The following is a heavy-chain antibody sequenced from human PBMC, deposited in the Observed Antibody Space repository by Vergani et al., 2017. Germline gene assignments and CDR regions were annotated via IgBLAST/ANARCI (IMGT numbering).Heavy chain of an antibody. CDR3: TSRSGGVWEWFDKNWFDP. J-gene: IGHJ5*02. CDR2: INHSGST. Sequence: QVQLQQWGAGLLKPSETLSLTCAVYRGSFSGYYWSWIRQPPGKGLEWIGEINHSGSTHYNPSLKSRVTIPVDTSKNQLSLELSSVTAAHRAVYYCTSRSGGVWEWFDKNWFDPGGEGTLVTVSS. CDR1: RGSFSGYY. V-gene: IGHV4-34*01. D-gene: IGHD3-3*01.